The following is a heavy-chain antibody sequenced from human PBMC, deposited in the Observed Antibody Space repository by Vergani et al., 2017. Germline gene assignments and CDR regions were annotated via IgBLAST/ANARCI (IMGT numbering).Heavy chain of an antibody. CDR2: INHSGST. CDR3: ARRPGWLRPGASCYFDY. CDR1: GGSFSGYY. J-gene: IGHJ4*02. D-gene: IGHD5-12*01. Sequence: QVQLQQWGAGLLKPSETLSLTCAVYGGSFSGYYWSWIRQPPGKGLEWIGEINHSGSTNYNPSLKSRVTISVDTSKNQFSLKLSSVTAADTAVYYCARRPGWLRPGASCYFDYWGQGTLVTVSS. V-gene: IGHV4-34*01.